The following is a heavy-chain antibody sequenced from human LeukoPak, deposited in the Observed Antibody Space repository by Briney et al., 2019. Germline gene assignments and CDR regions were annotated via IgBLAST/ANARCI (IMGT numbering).Heavy chain of an antibody. CDR2: IWYDGSNK. D-gene: IGHD5-18*01. J-gene: IGHJ4*02. Sequence: GGSLRLSCAASGFTFSSYGMHWVRQAPGKGLEWVAVIWYDGSNKYYADSVKGRFTISRDNSKNTLYLQMNSLRAEDTAVYSCARGRGYSYGHTDYWGQGTLVTVSS. CDR3: ARGRGYSYGHTDY. CDR1: GFTFSSYG. V-gene: IGHV3-33*01.